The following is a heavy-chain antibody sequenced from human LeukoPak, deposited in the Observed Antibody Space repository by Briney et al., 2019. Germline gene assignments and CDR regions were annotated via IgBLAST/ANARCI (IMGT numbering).Heavy chain of an antibody. V-gene: IGHV3-21*01. CDR2: INSSSSYI. CDR3: AKDGQYYYGSGSLDY. Sequence: GSLRLSCAASGFTFSSYSMNWVRQAPGKGLEWVSSINSSSSYIYYADSVKGRSTISRDNAKNSLYLQMNSLRAEDTAVYYCAKDGQYYYGSGSLDYWGQGTLVTVSS. D-gene: IGHD3-10*01. J-gene: IGHJ4*02. CDR1: GFTFSSYS.